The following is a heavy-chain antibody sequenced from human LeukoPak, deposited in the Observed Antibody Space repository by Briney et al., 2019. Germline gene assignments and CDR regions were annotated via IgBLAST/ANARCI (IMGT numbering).Heavy chain of an antibody. CDR3: AQVYYYDSSGYLHAFDI. CDR1: GYTFTSYG. CDR2: ISAYNGNT. Sequence: ASVKVSCKASGYTFTSYGISWVRQAPGQGLEWMGWISAYNGNTNYAQKLQGRVTMTTDTSTSTAYMELRSLRSDDTAVYYCAQVYYYDSSGYLHAFDIWGQGTMVTVSS. J-gene: IGHJ3*02. D-gene: IGHD3-22*01. V-gene: IGHV1-18*01.